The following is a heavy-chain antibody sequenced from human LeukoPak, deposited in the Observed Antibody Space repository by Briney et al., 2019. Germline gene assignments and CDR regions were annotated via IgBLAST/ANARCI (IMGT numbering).Heavy chain of an antibody. CDR1: GFTFTSYA. D-gene: IGHD4-17*01. V-gene: IGHV3-23*01. Sequence: PGGSLRLSCAAPGFTFTSYAMSWVRQTPGKGLEWVSSVSGSGDGTYYAHSVKGRLTISRDNSKKTLDLHMDSLRAEDTAVYYCAKERLGGNYGDYAVDYWGQGTMVAVSS. CDR2: VSGSGDGT. J-gene: IGHJ4*02. CDR3: AKERLGGNYGDYAVDY.